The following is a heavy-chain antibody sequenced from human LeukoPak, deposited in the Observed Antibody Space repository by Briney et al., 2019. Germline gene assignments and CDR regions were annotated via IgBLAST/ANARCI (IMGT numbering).Heavy chain of an antibody. Sequence: GGSLRLSWAASGLTFSNYAMTWARQAPGNGQEWVSGISAGSGSTYYADSVKGRFTISRDNSKNTLYLQMSSLRAEDTAIYYCAIHESSIPYWGQGTLVTVSS. J-gene: IGHJ4*02. D-gene: IGHD1-26*01. V-gene: IGHV3-23*01. CDR2: ISAGSGST. CDR3: AIHESSIPY. CDR1: GLTFSNYA.